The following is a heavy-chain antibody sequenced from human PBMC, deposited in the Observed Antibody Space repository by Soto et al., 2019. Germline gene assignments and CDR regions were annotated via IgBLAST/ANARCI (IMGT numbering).Heavy chain of an antibody. CDR2: INHSGST. CDR3: ALARFSGYFDY. CDR1: GGSFSGYY. Sequence: ETLSLTCAVYGGSFSGYYWSWIRQPPGKGLEWIGEINHSGSTNYNPSLKSRVTISVDTSKNQFSLKLSSVTAADTAVYYCALARFSGYFDYWGQGTLVTVSS. V-gene: IGHV4-34*01. J-gene: IGHJ4*02. D-gene: IGHD1-26*01.